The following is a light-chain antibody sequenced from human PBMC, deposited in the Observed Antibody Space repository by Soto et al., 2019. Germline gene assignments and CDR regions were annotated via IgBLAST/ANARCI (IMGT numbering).Light chain of an antibody. V-gene: IGLV2-14*01. CDR3: SSYTSSSTFYV. J-gene: IGLJ1*01. Sequence: QSVLTQPASVSGSPVQSITISCTGTSSDVGGYNYVSWYQQHPGKAPKLMIYEVSNRPSGVSNRFSGSKSGNTASLTISGLQAEDEGDYYCSSYTSSSTFYVFGTGTKVTVL. CDR1: SSDVGGYNY. CDR2: EVS.